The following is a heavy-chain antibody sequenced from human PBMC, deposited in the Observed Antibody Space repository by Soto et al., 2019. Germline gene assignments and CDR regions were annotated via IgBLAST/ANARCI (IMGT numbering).Heavy chain of an antibody. CDR2: VTVTGGST. Sequence: GGSMRLSCAAAAISFNTYGVTWVRKAPGKGLEWVSTVTVTGGSTYYADSVKGRFTISRDNSKNTLYLQMNSLRAEDTAVYYCAKMVKGGYYYGMDVWGQGTTVTSP. CDR1: AISFNTYG. V-gene: IGHV3-23*01. D-gene: IGHD2-15*01. J-gene: IGHJ6*02. CDR3: AKMVKGGYYYGMDV.